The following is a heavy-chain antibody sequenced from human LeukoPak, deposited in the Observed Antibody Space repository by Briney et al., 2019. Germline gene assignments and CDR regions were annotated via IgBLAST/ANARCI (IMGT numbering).Heavy chain of an antibody. Sequence: ASVKVSCKASGYTFTSYDINWVRQATGQGLEWMGWMNPNSGNTGYAQKFQGRVTMTRNTSISTAYMELSSLRSEDTAVYYCARFAKSGSSIFRNYYYYMDVWGKGTTVTISS. CDR3: ARFAKSGSSIFRNYYYYMDV. V-gene: IGHV1-8*01. CDR1: GYTFTSYD. CDR2: MNPNSGNT. D-gene: IGHD3-10*01. J-gene: IGHJ6*03.